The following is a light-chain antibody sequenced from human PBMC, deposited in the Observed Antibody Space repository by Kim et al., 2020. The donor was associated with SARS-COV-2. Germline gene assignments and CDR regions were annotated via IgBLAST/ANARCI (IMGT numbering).Light chain of an antibody. CDR1: SSDVGGYNY. J-gene: IGLJ2*01. Sequence: QSALTQPASVSGSPGQSITISCTGTSSDVGGYNYVSWYQQHPGKAPKLMIYDVSNRSSGVSNRFSGSKSGNTASLTISGLQADDEADYYCSSYTGSSTVFGGGTQLTVL. CDR3: SSYTGSSTV. CDR2: DVS. V-gene: IGLV2-14*03.